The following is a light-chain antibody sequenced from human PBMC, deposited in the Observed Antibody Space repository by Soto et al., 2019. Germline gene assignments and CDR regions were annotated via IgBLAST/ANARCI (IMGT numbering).Light chain of an antibody. Sequence: QLVLTQPPSVSGAPGQRVTISCTGSSSNIGAGHDVHWYQQLPGTAPKLLIHGNSNRPSGVPERFSGSKSGTSASLAITGLQAEDEADYYCQSYDSSLSVVVFGGGTKLTVL. CDR1: SSNIGAGHD. CDR3: QSYDSSLSVVV. J-gene: IGLJ2*01. CDR2: GNS. V-gene: IGLV1-40*01.